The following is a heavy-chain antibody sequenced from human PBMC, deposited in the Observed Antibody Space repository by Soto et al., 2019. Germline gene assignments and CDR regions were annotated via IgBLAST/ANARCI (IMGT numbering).Heavy chain of an antibody. CDR1: GFTFSSYA. Sequence: GGSLRLSCAASGFTFSSYAMHWVRQAPGKGLEWVAVISYDGSNKYYADSVKGRFTISRDNSKNTLYLQMNSLRAEDTAVYYCAREHGGDYRIPLDYWGQGTLVTVSS. CDR3: AREHGGDYRIPLDY. D-gene: IGHD4-17*01. V-gene: IGHV3-30-3*01. CDR2: ISYDGSNK. J-gene: IGHJ4*02.